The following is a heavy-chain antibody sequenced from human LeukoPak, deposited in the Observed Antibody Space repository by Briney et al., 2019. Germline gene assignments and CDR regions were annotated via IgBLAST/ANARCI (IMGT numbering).Heavy chain of an antibody. J-gene: IGHJ4*02. CDR3: ARDARGYSGYDPSDY. CDR2: ISYDGSNK. V-gene: IGHV3-30-3*01. CDR1: GFTFSSYA. Sequence: PGGSLRLSCAASGFTFSSYAMHWVRQAPGKGLEWVAVISYDGSNKYYADSVKGRFTISRDNSKNTLYLQMNSLRAEDTAVYYCARDARGYSGYDPSDYWGQGTLVTVSS. D-gene: IGHD5-12*01.